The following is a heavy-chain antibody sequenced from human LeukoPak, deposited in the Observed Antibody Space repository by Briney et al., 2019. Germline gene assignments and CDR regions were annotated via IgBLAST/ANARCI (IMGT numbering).Heavy chain of an antibody. J-gene: IGHJ4*02. CDR1: GFTFSSYT. D-gene: IGHD3-3*01. Sequence: GGSLRLSCAASGFTFSSYTMNWVRLAPGKGLEWVSSISRSNIYKYYADSVKGRFTISRDNARNFLYLQMNSLRAEDTAVYYCARGDPIYDFWSGGDHWGQGSLVSVSS. V-gene: IGHV3-21*01. CDR2: ISRSNIYK. CDR3: ARGDPIYDFWSGGDH.